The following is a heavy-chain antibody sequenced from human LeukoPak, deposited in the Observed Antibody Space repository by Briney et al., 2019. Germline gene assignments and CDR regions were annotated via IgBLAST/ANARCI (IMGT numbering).Heavy chain of an antibody. CDR3: AIGTGTFDP. Sequence: SGTLSLTCIVSGVSISSYYWSWIRQPPGKGLEWIGYIYYSGSTNYNPSLKSRVTTSVDTSKNQFSLKLTSVTAADTAMYYCAIGTGTFDPWGQGTLVIVSS. D-gene: IGHD1/OR15-1a*01. CDR2: IYYSGST. CDR1: GVSISSYY. V-gene: IGHV4-59*01. J-gene: IGHJ5*02.